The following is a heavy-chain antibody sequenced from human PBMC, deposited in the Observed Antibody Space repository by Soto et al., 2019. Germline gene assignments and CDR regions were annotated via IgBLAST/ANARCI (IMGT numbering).Heavy chain of an antibody. D-gene: IGHD6-19*01. V-gene: IGHV4-30-2*01. CDR1: GGSISSGGYS. J-gene: IGHJ4*02. CDR3: ARAGGLGAVAVDY. Sequence: QLQLQESGSGLVKPSQTLSLTCAVSGGSISSGGYSWRWIRQPPGKGLEWIGYIYHSGSTYYNLSLKSRVTISVDRSKNQFSLKLSSVTAADTAVYYCARAGGLGAVAVDYWGQGTLVTVSS. CDR2: IYHSGST.